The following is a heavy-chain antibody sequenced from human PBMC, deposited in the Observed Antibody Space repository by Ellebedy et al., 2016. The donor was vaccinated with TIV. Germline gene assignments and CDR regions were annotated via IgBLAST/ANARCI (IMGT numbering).Heavy chain of an antibody. CDR1: GFTFSSYS. V-gene: IGHV3-48*01. J-gene: IGHJ3*02. Sequence: GESLKISCAASGFTFSSYSMNWVRQAPGKGLEWVSYIRSSSSTTYYADSVKGRFTISRDNAKNTLYLQMNSLRGEDTAVYYCARDWREAVGNEAFDMWGQGTMVTVSS. CDR2: IRSSSSTT. CDR3: ARDWREAVGNEAFDM. D-gene: IGHD6-13*01.